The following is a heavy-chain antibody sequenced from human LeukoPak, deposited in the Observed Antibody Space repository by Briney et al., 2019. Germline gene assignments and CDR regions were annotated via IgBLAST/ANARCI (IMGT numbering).Heavy chain of an antibody. D-gene: IGHD3-16*01. CDR1: GFIFSTNS. J-gene: IGHJ4*02. V-gene: IGHV3-48*04. CDR3: ARGGGFDY. Sequence: GGSLRLSCAASGFIFSTNSMNWVRQAPGKGLEWVSYISSSSSTIYYAVSVKGRFTISRDNAKKSLYLQMNSLRAEDTAVYYCARGGGFDYWGQGILVTVSS. CDR2: ISSSSSTI.